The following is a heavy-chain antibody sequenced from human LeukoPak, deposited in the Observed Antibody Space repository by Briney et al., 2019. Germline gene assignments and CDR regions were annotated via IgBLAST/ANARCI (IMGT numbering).Heavy chain of an antibody. V-gene: IGHV3-53*01. D-gene: IGHD5-24*01. CDR2: IYSGGST. J-gene: IGHJ3*02. Sequence: PGGSLRLSCAASGFTVSSNYMSWVRQAPGKGLEWVSVIYSGGSTYYADSVKGRFTISRDNSKNTLYLQMNSLRAEDTAVYYCASIPLGVMATDAFDIWGQGTMVTVSS. CDR3: ASIPLGVMATDAFDI. CDR1: GFTVSSNY.